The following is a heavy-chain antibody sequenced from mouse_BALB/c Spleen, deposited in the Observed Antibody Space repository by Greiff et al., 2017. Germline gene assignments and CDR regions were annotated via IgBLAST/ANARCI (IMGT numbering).Heavy chain of an antibody. CDR1: GFTFSSFG. CDR3: AILTTVRGTYAMDY. Sequence: EVKLMESGGGLVQPGGSRKLSCAASGFTFSSFGMHWVRQAPEKGLEWVAYISSGSSTIYYADTVKGRFTISRDNPKNTLFLQMTSLRSEDTAMYYCAILTTVRGTYAMDYWGQGTSVTVSS. D-gene: IGHD1-1*01. CDR2: ISSGSSTI. J-gene: IGHJ4*01. V-gene: IGHV5-17*02.